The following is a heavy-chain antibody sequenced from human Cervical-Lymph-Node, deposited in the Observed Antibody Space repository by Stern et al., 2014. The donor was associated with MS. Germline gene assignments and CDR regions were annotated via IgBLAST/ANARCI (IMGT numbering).Heavy chain of an antibody. CDR1: GYTFTGYY. CDR3: ARDYYDSSGYSYFQH. V-gene: IGHV1-2*04. CDR2: INPNSGGT. D-gene: IGHD3-22*01. J-gene: IGHJ1*01. Sequence: VQLVESGAEVKKPGASVKVSCKASGYTFTGYYMHWVRQAPGQGLEWMGWINPNSGGTNYAQKFQGWVTMTRDTSISTAYMELSRLRSDDTAVYYCARDYYDSSGYSYFQHWGQGTLVTVSS.